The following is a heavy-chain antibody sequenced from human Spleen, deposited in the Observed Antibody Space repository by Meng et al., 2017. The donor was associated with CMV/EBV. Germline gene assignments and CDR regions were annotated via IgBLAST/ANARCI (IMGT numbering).Heavy chain of an antibody. CDR1: GFTFSTYW. D-gene: IGHD6-6*01. Sequence: GESLKISCAVSGFTFSTYWMHWVRQVPGKGPVWVSRINHDGSTTEYADSVKGRFSISRDNSKNTLYLQMNSLRAEDTAVYYCAKDEGLGCDYWGQGTLVTVSS. V-gene: IGHV3-74*01. J-gene: IGHJ4*02. CDR2: INHDGSTT. CDR3: AKDEGLGCDY.